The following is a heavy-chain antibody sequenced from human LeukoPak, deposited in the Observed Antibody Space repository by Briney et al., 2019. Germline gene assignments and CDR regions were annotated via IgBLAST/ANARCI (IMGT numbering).Heavy chain of an antibody. J-gene: IGHJ1*01. D-gene: IGHD5/OR15-5a*01. V-gene: IGHV4-59*08. CDR3: ARHQGSTVFNY. CDR1: GDSIDLYS. Sequence: SETLSLTCTISGDSIDLYSWSWIRQPPGKGLEWIGYISHIGTIKYNTSLMSRVSMGLDKPNNEFSLSLRSVTATDTALYFCARHQGSTVFNYWGRGVPVIVSS. CDR2: ISHIGTI.